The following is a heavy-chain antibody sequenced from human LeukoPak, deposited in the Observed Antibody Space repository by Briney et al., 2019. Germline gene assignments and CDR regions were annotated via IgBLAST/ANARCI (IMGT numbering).Heavy chain of an antibody. CDR2: ISGSGATT. CDR1: GFTFSSYV. CDR3: AKRVSGTTFY. D-gene: IGHD1-1*01. Sequence: GGPLRLSCAASGFTFSSYVMSWVRQAPGKGREWFSAISGSGATTYYADSVKGRFTISRDNSKNTLYLHMNSLRAEDTAVYYCAKRVSGTTFYWGQGTLVTVSS. J-gene: IGHJ4*02. V-gene: IGHV3-23*01.